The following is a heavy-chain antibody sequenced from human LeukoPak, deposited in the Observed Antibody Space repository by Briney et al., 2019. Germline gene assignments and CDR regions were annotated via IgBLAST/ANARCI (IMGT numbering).Heavy chain of an antibody. Sequence: GGSLRLSCAASGFTFDDYAMHWVRQVPGRGLEWVSLISGDSGTIKYAGSVKGRFTISRDNIRHSLYLQMNSLRTEDTALYYCAKVGSGWYNFDSWGQGTLVTVSS. J-gene: IGHJ4*02. CDR2: ISGDSGTI. V-gene: IGHV3-43*02. D-gene: IGHD6-13*01. CDR3: AKVGSGWYNFDS. CDR1: GFTFDDYA.